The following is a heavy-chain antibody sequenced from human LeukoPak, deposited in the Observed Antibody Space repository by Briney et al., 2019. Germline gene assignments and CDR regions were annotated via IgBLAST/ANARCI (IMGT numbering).Heavy chain of an antibody. V-gene: IGHV4-31*03. CDR1: GGSVSSGSYY. Sequence: PSETLSLTCSVSGGSVSSGSYYWSWIRQPPGKGLEWIGEINHSGSTYYNPSLKSRVTISVDTSKNQFSLKLSSVTAADTAVYYCARGGRGPTTATKLDYWGQGTLVTVSS. J-gene: IGHJ4*02. D-gene: IGHD4-11*01. CDR2: INHSGST. CDR3: ARGGRGPTTATKLDY.